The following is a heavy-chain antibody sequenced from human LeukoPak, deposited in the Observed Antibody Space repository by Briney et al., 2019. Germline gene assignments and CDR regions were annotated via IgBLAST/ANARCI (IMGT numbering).Heavy chain of an antibody. Sequence: SETLSLTCTVSGGSISGSSYYWGWIRQPPGKGLEWIGSIYYSGSTYYNPSLKSRVTISVDTSKNQFSLKLSSVTAADTAVYYCARTPGRRSGWFDPWGQGTLVTVSS. CDR2: IYYSGST. J-gene: IGHJ5*02. CDR1: GGSISGSSYY. V-gene: IGHV4-39*01. CDR3: ARTPGRRSGWFDP.